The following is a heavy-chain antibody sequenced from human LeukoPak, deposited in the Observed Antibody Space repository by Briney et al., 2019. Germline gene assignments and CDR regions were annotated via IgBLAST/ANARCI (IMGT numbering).Heavy chain of an antibody. J-gene: IGHJ4*02. D-gene: IGHD6-13*01. CDR2: IIPTFGTA. V-gene: IGHV1-69*13. CDR3: ARAGIAAAGTLDY. CDR1: GGTFSSYA. Sequence: SVKVSCKASGGTFSSYAISWVRQAPGQGLEWMGGIIPTFGTANYAQKFQGRVTITADESTSTAYMELSSLRSEDTAVYYCARAGIAAAGTLDYWGQGTLVTVSS.